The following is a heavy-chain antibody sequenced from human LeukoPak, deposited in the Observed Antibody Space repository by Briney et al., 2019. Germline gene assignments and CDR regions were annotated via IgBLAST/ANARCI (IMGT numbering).Heavy chain of an antibody. CDR2: IYSGGST. V-gene: IGHV3-66*01. CDR3: ARDRGTMITDAFDI. Sequence: GGSLRLSCAASGFTVSSNYMSWVRQAPGKGLEWVSVIYSGGSTYYADSVKGRFTISRDNSKNTLYLQMNSLRAEDTAVYYCARDRGTMITDAFDIWGQGTMVTVSS. D-gene: IGHD3-16*01. CDR1: GFTVSSNY. J-gene: IGHJ3*02.